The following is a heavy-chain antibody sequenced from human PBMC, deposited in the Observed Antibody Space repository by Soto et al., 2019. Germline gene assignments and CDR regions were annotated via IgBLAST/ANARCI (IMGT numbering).Heavy chain of an antibody. CDR1: GYTFTSYG. V-gene: IGHV1-18*01. J-gene: IGHJ5*02. CDR2: ISAYNGNT. CDR3: ARASYYDSSGYPSNWFDP. Sequence: ASVKASCKASGYTFTSYGISWVRQAPGQGLEWMGWISAYNGNTNYAQKLQGRVTMTTDTSTSTAYMELRSLRSDDTAVYYCARASYYDSSGYPSNWFDPWGQGTLVTVSS. D-gene: IGHD3-22*01.